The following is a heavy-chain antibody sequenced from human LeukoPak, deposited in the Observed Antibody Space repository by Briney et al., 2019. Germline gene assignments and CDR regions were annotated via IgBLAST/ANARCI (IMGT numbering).Heavy chain of an antibody. D-gene: IGHD1-26*01. CDR1: GLTFDSYD. V-gene: IGHV3-48*01. Sequence: GGSLRLSCAASGLTFDSYDMDWVRQAPAKGLEWVSFISSDSGTIYYADSVKGRFTISRDNDKKSLYLQMNSLRAEDTAVYYCARDLSGRVMDVWGKGTTVTVSS. J-gene: IGHJ6*03. CDR2: ISSDSGTI. CDR3: ARDLSGRVMDV.